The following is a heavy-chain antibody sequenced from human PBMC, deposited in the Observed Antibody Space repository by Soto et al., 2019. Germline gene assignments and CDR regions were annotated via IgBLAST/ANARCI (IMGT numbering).Heavy chain of an antibody. D-gene: IGHD2-2*01. CDR1: GFTVSVNY. CDR3: VRYCSTTLCNGVATRTFDY. V-gene: IGHV3-53*01. CDR2: ISAGGDT. J-gene: IGHJ4*02. Sequence: GGSLRLSCAVSGFTVSVNYMSWVRQAPGKGLEWVSLISAGGDTKYADSVKGRFTISRDISKNTLFLQMSSLRAEDTAVYYCVRYCSTTLCNGVATRTFDYWGQGTLVTVSS.